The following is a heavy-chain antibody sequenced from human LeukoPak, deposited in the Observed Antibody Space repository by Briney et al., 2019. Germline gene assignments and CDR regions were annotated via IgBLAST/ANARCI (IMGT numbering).Heavy chain of an antibody. CDR2: INHGGTT. CDR1: GGSFRGYY. V-gene: IGHV4-34*01. CDR3: ARGRAVFGPHWFDP. J-gene: IGHJ5*02. D-gene: IGHD3-3*01. Sequence: PSETLSLTCAVYGGSFRGYYWSWIRPPPGKGLEWIGEINHGGTTKSNPSLKSRLTISIDTSKNQFSLKLTSVTAADTAVYFCARGRAVFGPHWFDPWGQGTLVTVSS.